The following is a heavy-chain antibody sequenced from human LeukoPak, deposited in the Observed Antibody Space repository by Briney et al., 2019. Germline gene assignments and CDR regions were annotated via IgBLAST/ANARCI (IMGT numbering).Heavy chain of an antibody. CDR1: GRSVSSADHD. D-gene: IGHD1-26*01. CDR3: ARGVVGADYNLFDP. CDR2: IYYSGST. V-gene: IGHV4-61*08. J-gene: IGHJ5*02. Sequence: SATLSLTCSVYGRSVSSADHDSSWLRQPPGKGLEWIGYIYYSGSTNYNPSLKSRVTISADTSKNQFSLKLSSVTAADTAVYYCARGVVGADYNLFDPGGQGTLVTVSS.